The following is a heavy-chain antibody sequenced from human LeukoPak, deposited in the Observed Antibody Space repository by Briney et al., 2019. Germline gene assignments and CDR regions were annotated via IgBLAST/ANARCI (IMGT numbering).Heavy chain of an antibody. CDR3: ARARHFLTGILKNAFNI. D-gene: IGHD3/OR15-3a*01. CDR1: GYTFTGYY. J-gene: IGHJ3*02. Sequence: ASVKVSCKASGYTFTGYYMHWVRQAPGQGLEWMGWINPNSGGTNYAQKFQGRVTMTRDTSISTAYMELRRLRADNTPLYNFARARHFLTGILKNAFNIWAQGTMSPSLQ. CDR2: INPNSGGT. V-gene: IGHV1-2*02.